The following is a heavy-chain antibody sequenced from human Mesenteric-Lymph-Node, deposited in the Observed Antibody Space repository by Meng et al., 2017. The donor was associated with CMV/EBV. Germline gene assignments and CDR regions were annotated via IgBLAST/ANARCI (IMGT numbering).Heavy chain of an antibody. V-gene: IGHV4-59*01. CDR2: NFYSGST. D-gene: IGHD3-3*01. CDR1: GGSISSYY. J-gene: IGHJ4*02. Sequence: SETLSLTCTVSGGSISSYYWSWLRQPPGKGLEWIGYNFYSGSTRYNPSLKSRVTISVDTSKNQFSLKLSSVTAADTAVYYCATNFWSGYLSDFWGQGTLVTVSS. CDR3: ATNFWSGYLSDF.